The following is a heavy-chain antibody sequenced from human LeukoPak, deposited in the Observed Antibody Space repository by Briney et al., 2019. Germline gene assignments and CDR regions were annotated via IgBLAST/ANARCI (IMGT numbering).Heavy chain of an antibody. CDR1: GFTFSSYA. CDR2: ISGSGGST. J-gene: IGHJ4*02. D-gene: IGHD1-26*01. CDR3: ARGEYSGSYLDY. V-gene: IGHV3-23*01. Sequence: GGSLRLSCAASGFTFSSYAMSWVRQAPGKGLEWVSAISGSGGSTYYADSVKGRFTISRDNAKNSLYLQMNSLRAEDTAVYYCARGEYSGSYLDYWGQGALVTVSS.